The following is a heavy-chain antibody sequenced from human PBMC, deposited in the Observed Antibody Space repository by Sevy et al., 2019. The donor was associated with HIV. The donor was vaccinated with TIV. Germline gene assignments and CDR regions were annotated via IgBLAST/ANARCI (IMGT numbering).Heavy chain of an antibody. D-gene: IGHD4-17*01. V-gene: IGHV3-21*01. Sequence: NTGGSLRLSCATSEFTFSSYSMNWVRQAPGNGLEWVSSISGGGTYIYYADSVKGRFTISRDNAKNSLSLQMNSLRAEDTAVYYCARGTHDYGDYDRDAFDIWGQGTMVIVSS. CDR1: EFTFSSYS. J-gene: IGHJ3*02. CDR3: ARGTHDYGDYDRDAFDI. CDR2: ISGGGTYI.